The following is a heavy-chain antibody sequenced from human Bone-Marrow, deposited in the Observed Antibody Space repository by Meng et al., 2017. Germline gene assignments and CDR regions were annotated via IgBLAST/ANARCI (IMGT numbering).Heavy chain of an antibody. CDR3: ARVGYSGSRVTSYYFDY. V-gene: IGHV4-31*01. CDR2: IYYSGST. D-gene: IGHD1-26*01. J-gene: IGHJ4*02. CDR1: GGSISSGGYY. Sequence: VRLQGSGPGLVKPSQTLSLTCTVAGGSISSGGYYWSWIRQHPGKGLEWIGYIYYSGSTYYNPSLKSLVTISVDTSKNQFSLKLSSVTAADTAVYYCARVGYSGSRVTSYYFDYWGQGTLVTVSS.